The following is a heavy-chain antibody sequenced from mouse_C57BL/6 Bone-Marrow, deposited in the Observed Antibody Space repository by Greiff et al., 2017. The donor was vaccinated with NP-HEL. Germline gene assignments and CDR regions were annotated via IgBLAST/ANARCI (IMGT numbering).Heavy chain of an antibody. V-gene: IGHV1-12*01. CDR2: IYPGNGDT. CDR3: SRSGDYDVGGTCYAMDY. J-gene: IGHJ4*01. D-gene: IGHD2-4*01. Sequence: QVQLQQSGAELVRPGASVKMSCKASGYTFTSYNMHWVKQTPRQGLEWIGAIYPGNGDTSYNQKFKGKATLTVDKSSSTAYMQLSSLTSEDSAVYFCSRSGDYDVGGTCYAMDYWGQGTSVTVSS. CDR1: GYTFTSYN.